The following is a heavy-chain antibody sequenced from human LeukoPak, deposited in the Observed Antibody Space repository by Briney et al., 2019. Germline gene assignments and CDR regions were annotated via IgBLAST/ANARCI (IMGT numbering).Heavy chain of an antibody. V-gene: IGHV4-38-2*02. J-gene: IGHJ4*02. CDR1: GYSISSGYY. Sequence: SETLSLTCTVSGYSISSGYYWGWIRQPPGKGLEWIGSIYHSGSTYYNPSLKSRVTISVDTSKNQFSLKLSSVTAADTAVYYCARVGIGGGATVFDYWGQGTLVTVSS. D-gene: IGHD1-26*01. CDR3: ARVGIGGGATVFDY. CDR2: IYHSGST.